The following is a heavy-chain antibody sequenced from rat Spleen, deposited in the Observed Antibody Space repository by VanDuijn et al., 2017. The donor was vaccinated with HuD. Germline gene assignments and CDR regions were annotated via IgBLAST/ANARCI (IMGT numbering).Heavy chain of an antibody. J-gene: IGHJ2*01. CDR1: GFTFNNYY. CDR2: VSTSGSRT. V-gene: IGHV5-7*01. D-gene: IGHD4-3*01. CDR3: ARSLRDTGYYFDY. Sequence: EVQLVESGGGLVQPGRSLKLSCAASGFTFNNYYMAWVRQAPKKGLEWVATVSTSGSRTYYPDSVKGRFTISRDNAKSSLYLQMNSLKSEDTATYYCARSLRDTGYYFDYWGQGVMVTVSS.